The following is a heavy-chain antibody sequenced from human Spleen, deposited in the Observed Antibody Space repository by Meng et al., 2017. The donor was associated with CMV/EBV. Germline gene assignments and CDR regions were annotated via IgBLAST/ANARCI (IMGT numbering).Heavy chain of an antibody. CDR3: ASAAYNWFDS. V-gene: IGHV4-59*01. J-gene: IGHJ5*01. CDR1: GGSISYYY. Sequence: SETLSLTCTVSGGSISYYYWNWIRQTPGKGLEWIGYIHDSGITNYNPSLKSRLTISVDTSKNQFSLTLSSVTAADTAVYYCASAAYNWFDSWGQGTLVTVS. CDR2: IHDSGIT.